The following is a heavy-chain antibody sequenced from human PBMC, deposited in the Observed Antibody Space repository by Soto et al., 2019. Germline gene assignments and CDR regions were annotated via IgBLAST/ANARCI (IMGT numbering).Heavy chain of an antibody. V-gene: IGHV4-4*07. CDR3: ARGGQDFWSGPFDY. J-gene: IGHJ4*02. Sequence: SETLSLTCTVSGGSISNYFCNWLRQPAGKGLEWIGRIDNSGSTDYNRSLKSRISMSADTSRNQFSLKLNSVTAADTAVYYCARGGQDFWSGPFDYWGQGALVTVSS. D-gene: IGHD3-3*01. CDR2: IDNSGST. CDR1: GGSISNYF.